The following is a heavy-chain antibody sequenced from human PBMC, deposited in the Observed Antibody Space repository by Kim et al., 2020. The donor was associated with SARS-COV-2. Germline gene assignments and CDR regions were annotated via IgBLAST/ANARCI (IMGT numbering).Heavy chain of an antibody. CDR1: GGSISSYY. Sequence: SETLSLTCTVSGGSISSYYWSWIRQPPGKGLEWIGYIYYSGSTNYNPSLKSRVTISVDTSKNQFSLKLSSVTAADTAVYYCARRSLGYCSGGSCYSAFDIRGLGAKGTGSS. J-gene: IGHJ3*02. V-gene: IGHV4-59*08. D-gene: IGHD2-15*01. CDR3: ARRSLGYCSGGSCYSAFDI. CDR2: IYYSGST.